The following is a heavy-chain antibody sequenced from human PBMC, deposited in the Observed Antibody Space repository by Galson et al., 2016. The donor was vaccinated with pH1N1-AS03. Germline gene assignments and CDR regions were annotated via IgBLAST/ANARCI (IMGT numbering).Heavy chain of an antibody. Sequence: LRLSCAASGFSFSTYWMYWVRQAPGKGLVWLARINGDATTTNYADSVRGRFTISRDNAKNTLHLQMNSLRVEDTANYFCAKEVGSSGWFDACDLGGQGTVVTVSS. V-gene: IGHV3-74*01. CDR1: GFSFSTYW. CDR2: INGDATTT. J-gene: IGHJ3*01. CDR3: AKEVGSSGWFDACDL. D-gene: IGHD6-19*01.